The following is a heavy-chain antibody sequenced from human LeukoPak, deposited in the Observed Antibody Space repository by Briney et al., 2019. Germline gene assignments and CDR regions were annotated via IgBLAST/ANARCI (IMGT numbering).Heavy chain of an antibody. CDR3: ARDGSGGYCTNGVCPYYMDV. V-gene: IGHV3-23*01. J-gene: IGHJ6*03. Sequence: PGGSLRLSCAASGFTFSSYAMSWVRQAPGKGLEWVSAISGSGGSTYYADSVKGRFTISRDNSKNTLYLQMNSLRAEDTAVYYCARDGSGGYCTNGVCPYYMDVWGKGTTVTVSS. CDR1: GFTFSSYA. D-gene: IGHD2-8*01. CDR2: ISGSGGST.